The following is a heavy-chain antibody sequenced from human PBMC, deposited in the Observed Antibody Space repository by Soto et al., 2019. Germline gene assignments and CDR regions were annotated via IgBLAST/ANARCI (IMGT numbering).Heavy chain of an antibody. CDR1: GFTFSSYA. D-gene: IGHD6-13*01. CDR3: ARSLFIASTDTEPFDS. CDR2: ISGGGNDR. Sequence: EVQLLESGGGLVQPGGSLTLSCAASGFTFSSYAMSWVRQAPGKGLEWVSAISGGGNDRFYADSVRGRFTISRDNSRNTLYLHMNGLRAEDTAVHYCARSLFIASTDTEPFDSWGQGTLVTVPS. V-gene: IGHV3-23*01. J-gene: IGHJ4*02.